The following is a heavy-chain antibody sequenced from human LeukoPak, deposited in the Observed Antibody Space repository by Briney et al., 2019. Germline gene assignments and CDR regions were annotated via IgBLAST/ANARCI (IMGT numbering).Heavy chain of an antibody. CDR3: ARVGQLWFGDIDY. V-gene: IGHV4-38-2*02. Sequence: SETLSLTCTVSGYSISSGYSWGWVRQPPGKGLEWIGSVYHSGSNYYNPSLKSRVSISIDTSKNQFSLKLNSVTAADTAVYYCARVGQLWFGDIDYWGQGTLVTVSS. CDR1: GYSISSGYS. J-gene: IGHJ4*02. D-gene: IGHD5-18*01. CDR2: VYHSGSN.